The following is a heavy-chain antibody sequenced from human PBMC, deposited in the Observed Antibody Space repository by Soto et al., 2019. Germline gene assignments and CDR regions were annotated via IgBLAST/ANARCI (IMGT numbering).Heavy chain of an antibody. Sequence: GGSLRLSCVASGFTFSSYGMHWVRQAPGKGLEWVAFIWYDGRNENYTDSVKGRFSISRDDSKNTLFLQMNSLRVDDTAVYYCARGTATDGLDSWGQGTLVTVSS. J-gene: IGHJ5*01. D-gene: IGHD2-21*02. CDR3: ARGTATDGLDS. V-gene: IGHV3-33*01. CDR2: IWYDGRNE. CDR1: GFTFSSYG.